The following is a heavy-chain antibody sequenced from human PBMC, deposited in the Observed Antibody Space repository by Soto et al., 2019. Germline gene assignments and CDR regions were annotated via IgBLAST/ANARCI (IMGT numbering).Heavy chain of an antibody. V-gene: IGHV3-33*01. D-gene: IGHD3-3*01. Sequence: PGGSLRLSCAASGFTFSSYSMHWVRQAPGKGLEWVAVIWYDGSNKYYADSVKGRFTISRDNSKNTLYLQMNSLRAEDTAVYYCARERITIFGVVRALGGMDVWGQGTTVTVSS. J-gene: IGHJ6*02. CDR1: GFTFSSYS. CDR2: IWYDGSNK. CDR3: ARERITIFGVVRALGGMDV.